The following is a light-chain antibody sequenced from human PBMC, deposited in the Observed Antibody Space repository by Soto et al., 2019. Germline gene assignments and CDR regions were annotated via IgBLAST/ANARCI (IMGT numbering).Light chain of an antibody. J-gene: IGKJ5*01. CDR2: GVS. V-gene: IGKV3D-20*02. Sequence: ELVLTQSRCTLSLPPVEVGTLPFSTIQPVSSNFLAWYQQKPGQATRLLIYGVSSRASGIPDRFFGSGSGTDFTLTIKRLEPEDLAVHYCQQRQYWPPITFGGGTRLEIK. CDR1: QPVSSNF. CDR3: QQRQYWPPIT.